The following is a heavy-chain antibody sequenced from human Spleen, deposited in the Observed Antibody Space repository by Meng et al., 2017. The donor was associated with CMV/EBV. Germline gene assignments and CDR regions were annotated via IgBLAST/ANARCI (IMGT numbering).Heavy chain of an antibody. J-gene: IGHJ3*02. CDR2: IREDGSSK. CDR3: ARESRPVVAFDI. CDR1: GFTFSTSW. D-gene: IGHD2-15*01. V-gene: IGHV3-7*01. Sequence: GGSLRLSCAASGFTFSTSWMSWVRQAPGKGLEWVANIREDGSSKYYADPVKGRFTISRDNAKNSLFLQMSSLRAEDTAVYYCARESRPVVAFDIWGQGTWVTVSS.